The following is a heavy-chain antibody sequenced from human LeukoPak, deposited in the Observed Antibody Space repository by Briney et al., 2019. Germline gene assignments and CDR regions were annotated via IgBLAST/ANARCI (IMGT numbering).Heavy chain of an antibody. Sequence: PGGSLRLSCAASGFTFSSYAMHWVRQAPGKGLEWVAVISYDGSNKYYADSVKGRFTISRDNSKNTLYLQMNSLRAEDTAAYYCARSLKYDSSGPKHWGQGTLVTVSS. CDR1: GFTFSSYA. CDR3: ARSLKYDSSGPKH. V-gene: IGHV3-30-3*01. CDR2: ISYDGSNK. D-gene: IGHD3-22*01. J-gene: IGHJ1*01.